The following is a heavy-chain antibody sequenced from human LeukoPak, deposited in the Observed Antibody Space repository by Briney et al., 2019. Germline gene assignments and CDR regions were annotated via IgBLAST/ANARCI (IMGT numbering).Heavy chain of an antibody. CDR2: IYYSGST. Sequence: SETLSLTCTVSGGSVSGGSYYWSWIRQPPGKGLEWIGYIYYSGSTNYNPSLKSRVTISVDTSKNQFSLKLSSVTAADTAVYYCARERNCGGDCYIDAFDIWGQGTMVTVSS. CDR3: ARERNCGGDCYIDAFDI. CDR1: GGSVSGGSYY. V-gene: IGHV4-61*01. J-gene: IGHJ3*02. D-gene: IGHD2-21*02.